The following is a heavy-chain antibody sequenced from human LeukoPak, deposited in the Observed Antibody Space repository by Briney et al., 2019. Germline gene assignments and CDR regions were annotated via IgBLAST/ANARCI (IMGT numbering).Heavy chain of an antibody. Sequence: GGSLRLSCTASGFTFGDYAMSWFRQAPGQGLEWVGFIRSKARGGTTEYAASAKGRFTISRDDSKTIAQLQMNSLRTEDTAVYYCSRVRGHYYMDVWGKGTTVTVSS. CDR1: GFTFGDYA. CDR3: SRVRGHYYMDV. D-gene: IGHD1-26*01. V-gene: IGHV3-49*03. J-gene: IGHJ6*03. CDR2: IRSKARGGTT.